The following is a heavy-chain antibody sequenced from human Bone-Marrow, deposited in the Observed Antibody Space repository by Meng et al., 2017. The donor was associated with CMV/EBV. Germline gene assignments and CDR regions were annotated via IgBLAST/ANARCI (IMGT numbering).Heavy chain of an antibody. CDR2: IYWNDDK. D-gene: IGHD2-2*01. CDR1: TSGVG. CDR3: ARTLGYCSSTSCFLFWFDP. J-gene: IGHJ5*02. Sequence: TSGVGGGWISQPPGKALEWLALIYWNDDKRYSPSLKSRLTITKDTSKNQVVLTMTNMDPVDTATYYCARTLGYCSSTSCFLFWFDPWGQGTLVTVSS. V-gene: IGHV2-5*01.